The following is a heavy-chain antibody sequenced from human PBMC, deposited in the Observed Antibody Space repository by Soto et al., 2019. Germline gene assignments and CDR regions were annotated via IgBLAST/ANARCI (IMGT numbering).Heavy chain of an antibody. CDR3: AKGKRYCGGDCDPEYFQH. J-gene: IGHJ1*01. D-gene: IGHD2-21*02. CDR2: ISWNSGSI. CDR1: GFTFDDYA. Sequence: PGGSLRLSCAASGFTFDDYAMHWVRQAPGKGLEWVSGISWNSGSIGYADSVKGRFTISRDNAKSSLYLQMNSLRAEDTALYYWAKGKRYCGGDCDPEYFQHWGQGTLVTVSS. V-gene: IGHV3-9*01.